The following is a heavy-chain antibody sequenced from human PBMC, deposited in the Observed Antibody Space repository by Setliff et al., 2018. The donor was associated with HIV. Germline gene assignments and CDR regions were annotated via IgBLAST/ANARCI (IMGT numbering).Heavy chain of an antibody. Sequence: ASVKVSCKASGYTFTGYYMHWVRQAPGQGLEWMGWVNPNSGGTNYAQKFQGRVTMTRDTSISTADMELSRLRSDDTAVYYCARVGRNFVATMSADYYYYMDVWGKGTTVTVSS. V-gene: IGHV1-2*02. J-gene: IGHJ6*03. D-gene: IGHD5-12*01. CDR3: ARVGRNFVATMSADYYYYMDV. CDR1: GYTFTGYY. CDR2: VNPNSGGT.